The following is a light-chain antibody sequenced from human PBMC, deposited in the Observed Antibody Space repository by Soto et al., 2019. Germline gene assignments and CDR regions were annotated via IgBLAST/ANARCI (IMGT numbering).Light chain of an antibody. J-gene: IGKJ2*01. V-gene: IGKV1-39*01. CDR1: QSITTY. Sequence: DIQMTQSPSSLSASVGDRVTITCRASQSITTYLNWYQQKPGKAPKLLIYAASSLQSGVPSRISGSGSATDFSLTINSLQPEDFATYYCQQSYSAPYTFGQGTKLEI. CDR3: QQSYSAPYT. CDR2: AAS.